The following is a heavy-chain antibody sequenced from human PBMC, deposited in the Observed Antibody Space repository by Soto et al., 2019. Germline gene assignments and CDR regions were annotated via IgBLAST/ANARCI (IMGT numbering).Heavy chain of an antibody. Sequence: SETLSLTCGVYGGSFSGYQWSWVRQSPCPGLEWIGEITHRRTTKYNPSLESRINLSVDTSKKQFSLKMFSVTAADTAIYYCARGWRFDPWGQGTQVTVSS. D-gene: IGHD1-1*01. CDR1: GGSFSGYQ. J-gene: IGHJ5*02. CDR3: ARGWRFDP. V-gene: IGHV4-34*01. CDR2: ITHRRTT.